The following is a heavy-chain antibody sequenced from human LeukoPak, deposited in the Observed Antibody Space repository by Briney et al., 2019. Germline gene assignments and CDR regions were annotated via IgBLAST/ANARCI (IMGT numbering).Heavy chain of an antibody. J-gene: IGHJ6*03. CDR3: NTDIGRTWYSFDMDV. V-gene: IGHV3-15*01. D-gene: IGHD6-13*01. Sequence: PGGSLRLSCAVFGFSVNNAWMSWVRQAPGKGLEWVGRIQSAGTTEYNAPVKGRFTISGDASRNTLYLQMNNLKVEDTAVYYCNTDIGRTWYSFDMDVWGKGTTVTVSS. CDR1: GFSVNNAW. CDR2: IQSAGTT.